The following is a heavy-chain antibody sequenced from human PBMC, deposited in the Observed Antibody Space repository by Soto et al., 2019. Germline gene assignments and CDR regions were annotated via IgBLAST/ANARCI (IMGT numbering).Heavy chain of an antibody. J-gene: IGHJ6*02. D-gene: IGHD3-9*01. CDR2: ISAYNGNT. CDR3: ARVYYDILTGYQHYGMDV. Sequence: ASVKVSCKASGYTFTSYGISWVRQAPGQGLEWMGWISAYNGNTNYAQKFQGRVTMTRDTSTSTVYMELSSLRSEDTAVYYCARVYYDILTGYQHYGMDVWGQGTTVTVSS. CDR1: GYTFTSYG. V-gene: IGHV1-18*04.